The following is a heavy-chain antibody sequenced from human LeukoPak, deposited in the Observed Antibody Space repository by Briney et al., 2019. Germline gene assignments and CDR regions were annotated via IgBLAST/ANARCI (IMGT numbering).Heavy chain of an antibody. V-gene: IGHV3-7*01. CDR1: GFIFNDFW. J-gene: IGHJ3*02. CDR2: IRQDGGAK. D-gene: IGHD1-26*01. CDR3: ARESGSQRAFDI. Sequence: GGSLRLSCTASGFIFNDFWMSWVRQAAGEGLEWVANIRQDGGAKNYVDSVQGRFTISRDNSKNMPYLQLDSLRVEDTAVYYCARESGSQRAFDIWGQGTVVTVSS.